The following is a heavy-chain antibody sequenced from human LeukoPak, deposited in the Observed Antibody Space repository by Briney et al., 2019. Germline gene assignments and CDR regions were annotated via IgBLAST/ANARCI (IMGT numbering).Heavy chain of an antibody. D-gene: IGHD2-2*01. CDR1: GGSFSGYY. V-gene: IGHV4-34*01. CDR2: INHSGST. J-gene: IGHJ4*02. Sequence: KTSETLSLTCAVYGGSFSGYYWSWIRQPPGKGLEWIGEINHSGSTNYNPSLKSRVTISVDTSKNQFSLKLSSVTAADTAVYYCARAPINCSSTSCYASPLDYWGQGTLVTVSS. CDR3: ARAPINCSSTSCYASPLDY.